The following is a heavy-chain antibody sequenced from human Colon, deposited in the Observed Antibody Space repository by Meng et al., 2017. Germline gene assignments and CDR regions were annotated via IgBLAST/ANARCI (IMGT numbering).Heavy chain of an antibody. CDR3: ASSDYYRSDY. V-gene: IGHV4-4*02. CDR2: TSHSGST. Sequence: QVQLPESGPGLGKPSETRSLTCAVSGGSISRSDWWSWVRQPPGKGLEWIGETSHSGSTNYSPSLKSRVTISLDKSKNQLSLKLNSVTAADTAVYYCASSDYYRSDYWGQGTLVTVSS. J-gene: IGHJ4*02. D-gene: IGHD3-22*01. CDR1: GGSISRSDW.